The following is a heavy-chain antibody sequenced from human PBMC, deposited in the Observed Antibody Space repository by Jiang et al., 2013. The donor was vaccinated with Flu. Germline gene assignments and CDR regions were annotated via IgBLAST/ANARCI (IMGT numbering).Heavy chain of an antibody. D-gene: IGHD2-2*01. J-gene: IGHJ4*02. V-gene: IGHV4-59*01. CDR2: IYYTGTT. CDR3: ARSIVPRTYYYFDS. Sequence: PGLVKPSETLSLTCAVSGGSISRDYWIWIRQPPGKGLEWIGHIYYTGTTNYNPSLKSRVTISVDTSKNQFSLKLTSVTAADTAMYYCARSIVPRTYYYFDSWGQGTLVT. CDR1: GGSISRDY.